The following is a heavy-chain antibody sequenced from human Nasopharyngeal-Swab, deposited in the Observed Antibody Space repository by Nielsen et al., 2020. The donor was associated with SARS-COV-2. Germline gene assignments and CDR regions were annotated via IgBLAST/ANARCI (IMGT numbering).Heavy chain of an antibody. CDR1: GFTFSSYT. CDR2: ISYDASDK. J-gene: IGHJ6*02. CDR3: AKDRDSGDDSDDYYHYYGMDV. D-gene: IGHD5-12*01. V-gene: IGHV3-30*04. Sequence: GESLKISCAASGFTFSSYTIHWVRQAPGKGLEWVAVISYDASDKYYADSVKGRFTLSRDNSKNTVYLQMNSLRVEDTAIYYCAKDRDSGDDSDDYYHYYGMDVWGQGTTVTVFS.